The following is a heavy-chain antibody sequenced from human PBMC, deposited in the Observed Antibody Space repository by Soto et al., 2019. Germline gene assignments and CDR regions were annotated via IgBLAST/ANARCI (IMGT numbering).Heavy chain of an antibody. Sequence: QVQLVESGGGVVQPGRSLRLSCVASGSTFSAYAMHWVRQAPGKGLEWVAVIWYDGSNEDYADSVKGRFTISRDNSKNTLFRQMNSLRVEDTAVYYCAREETGTFACWGQGTLVTVSS. CDR1: GSTFSAYA. CDR2: IWYDGSNE. V-gene: IGHV3-33*01. CDR3: AREETGTFAC. J-gene: IGHJ4*02. D-gene: IGHD1-1*01.